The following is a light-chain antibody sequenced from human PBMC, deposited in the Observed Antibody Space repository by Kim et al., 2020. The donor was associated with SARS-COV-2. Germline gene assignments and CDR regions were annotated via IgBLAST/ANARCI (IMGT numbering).Light chain of an antibody. CDR3: NSRDSSDNVV. V-gene: IGLV3-19*01. Sequence: VALGQTVRITCQGDSHRSYYATWYQQKPGQAPIIVIYGKNIRPSGIPDRFSGSSSGNTASLTITGTQAGDEADYYCNSRDSSDNVVFGGGTQLTV. CDR1: SHRSYY. CDR2: GKN. J-gene: IGLJ2*01.